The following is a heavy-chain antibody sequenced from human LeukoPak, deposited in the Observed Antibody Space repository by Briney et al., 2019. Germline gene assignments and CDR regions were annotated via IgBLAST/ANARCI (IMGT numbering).Heavy chain of an antibody. Sequence: SETLSLTCTVSGGSISSYYWSWIRQPPGKGLEWIGYIYYSGSTNYNPPLKSRVTISVDTSKNQFSLKLSSVPAADTAVYYCARPQDYGDGAFDIWGQGTMVTVSS. V-gene: IGHV4-59*08. CDR1: GGSISSYY. CDR2: IYYSGST. J-gene: IGHJ3*02. D-gene: IGHD4-17*01. CDR3: ARPQDYGDGAFDI.